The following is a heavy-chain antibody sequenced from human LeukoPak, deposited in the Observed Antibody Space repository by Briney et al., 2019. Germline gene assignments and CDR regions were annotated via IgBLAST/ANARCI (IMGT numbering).Heavy chain of an antibody. D-gene: IGHD3-22*01. Sequence: PGGSLRLSCAASGFTFSDYYMSWIRQAPGKGLEWVSYISSSGSTIYYADSVKGRFTISRDNAKNSLYLQMNSLRAEDTAVYYCASHYYDSSGYVPGPYAFDIWGQGTMVTVSS. J-gene: IGHJ3*02. CDR2: ISSSGSTI. CDR3: ASHYYDSSGYVPGPYAFDI. V-gene: IGHV3-11*01. CDR1: GFTFSDYY.